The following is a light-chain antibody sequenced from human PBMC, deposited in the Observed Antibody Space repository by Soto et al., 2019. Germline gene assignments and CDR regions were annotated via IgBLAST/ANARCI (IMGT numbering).Light chain of an antibody. CDR1: QSISTW. J-gene: IGKJ3*01. CDR3: QQYNSYPFT. CDR2: RAS. Sequence: DIQMTQSPSTLSASVGDRVTITCRASQSISTWLAWYQQKPGKAPNLLIYRASTLEIGVPSRFSGSGSGTEFTLTISSLQPDDFATYYCQQYNSYPFTFGPGTKVD. V-gene: IGKV1-5*03.